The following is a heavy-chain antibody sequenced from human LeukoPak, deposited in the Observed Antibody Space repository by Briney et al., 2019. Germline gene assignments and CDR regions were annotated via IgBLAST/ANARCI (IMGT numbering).Heavy chain of an antibody. J-gene: IGHJ4*02. Sequence: GGSLRLSCAASGFTFSTYSMSWGRQAPGERLEWVGRIKSKTDGGTTDYAAPVKGRFTISRDDSKNTLYLQMDSLKTEDTAVYYCTTDAMSDDYGDYYFDYWGQGTLVTVSS. CDR2: IKSKTDGGTT. CDR1: GFTFSTYS. D-gene: IGHD4-17*01. CDR3: TTDAMSDDYGDYYFDY. V-gene: IGHV3-15*01.